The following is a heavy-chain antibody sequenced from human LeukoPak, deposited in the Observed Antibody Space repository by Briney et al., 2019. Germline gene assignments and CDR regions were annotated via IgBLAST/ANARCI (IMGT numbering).Heavy chain of an antibody. Sequence: GGSLRLSCAATGFTFSRYWMSWVRQAPGKGLEWVANIKQDGSEQYYVDSVKGRFTISRDNAKNSLYLQMNSLAAEDTAVYYCARGGSGWSKRSYYYYGMDVWGQGTTVTVSS. CDR2: IKQDGSEQ. CDR3: ARGGSGWSKRSYYYYGMDV. V-gene: IGHV3-7*01. CDR1: GFTFSRYW. D-gene: IGHD6-19*01. J-gene: IGHJ6*02.